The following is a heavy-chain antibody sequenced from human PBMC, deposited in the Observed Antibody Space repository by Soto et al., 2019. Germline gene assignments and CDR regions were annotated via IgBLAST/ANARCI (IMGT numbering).Heavy chain of an antibody. D-gene: IGHD3-10*01. CDR2: INYSGST. V-gene: IGHV4-39*01. CDR1: GGSISRSSYY. J-gene: IGHJ2*01. CDR3: ARHVEVRGVMGSSRYFDL. Sequence: QLQLQESGPGLVKPSETLSLTCTVSGGSISRSSYYWGWIRQPPGKGLEWIGSINYSGSTYYTPPLERRLTISVDTSKNQFSLHLSSVTAADTAVYSCARHVEVRGVMGSSRYFDLWGRGTLVTVSS.